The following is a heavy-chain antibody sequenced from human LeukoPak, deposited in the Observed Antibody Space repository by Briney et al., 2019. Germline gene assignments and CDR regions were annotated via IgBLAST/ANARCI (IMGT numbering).Heavy chain of an antibody. CDR3: ATIKRGYPFGYFDF. D-gene: IGHD5-18*01. CDR2: MSDSVTS. CDR1: GGSFSSHY. Sequence: PSETLSFTCTVSGGSFSSHYWGWIRQSPGKGLEWIAYMFDSVTSKDNMSDSVTSKDNPSLKGRLTLSADTSKNQFSLRLSYVTAADTAVYYCATIKRGYPFGYFDFWGQGILVTVSS. J-gene: IGHJ4*02. V-gene: IGHV4-59*11.